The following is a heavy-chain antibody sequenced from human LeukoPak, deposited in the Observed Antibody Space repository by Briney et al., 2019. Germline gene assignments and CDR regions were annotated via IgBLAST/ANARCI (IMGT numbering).Heavy chain of an antibody. CDR3: ARGRWKTGMDSPYYFDF. V-gene: IGHV4-30-4*01. CDR1: GGSISSGDYY. CDR2: IYHTGSF. Sequence: PSQTLSLTCTVSGGSISSGDYYWSWIRQPPGKGLEWIGFIYHTGSFHYNPSLKSRVTISVDTSKNQFSLNLRSVTAADTAVYYCARGRWKTGMDSPYYFDFWGQGTLVTVSS. J-gene: IGHJ4*02. D-gene: IGHD2-2*03.